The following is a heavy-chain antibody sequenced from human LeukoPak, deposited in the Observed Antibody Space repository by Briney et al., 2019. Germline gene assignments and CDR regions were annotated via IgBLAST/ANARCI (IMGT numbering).Heavy chain of an antibody. CDR1: GFTFSSYS. D-gene: IGHD2-15*01. J-gene: IGHJ4*02. CDR3: ARGRGMAFLADY. V-gene: IGHV3-21*01. CDR2: ISSSSSYI. Sequence: AGGSLRLACAASGFTFSSYSMNWVRQAPGKGLEWVSSISSSSSYIYYADSVKGRFTISRDNAKNSLYLQMNSLRAEDTAVYYSARGRGMAFLADYWGQGTLVTVSS.